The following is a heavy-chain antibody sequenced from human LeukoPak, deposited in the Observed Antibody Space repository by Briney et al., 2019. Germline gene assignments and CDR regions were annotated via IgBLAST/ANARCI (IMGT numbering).Heavy chain of an antibody. J-gene: IGHJ4*02. D-gene: IGHD2-2*03. CDR3: ARALGGYCSSTSCSPGGDY. CDR1: GFTFSIYW. CDR2: IKQDGSEK. Sequence: GGSLRLSCAASGFTFSIYWMSWVRQAPGKGVEWVANIKQDGSEKYYVDSVKGRFTISRDNAKNSLYLQMNSLRGEDTAVYYCARALGGYCSSTSCSPGGDYWGQGTLVTVSS. V-gene: IGHV3-7*01.